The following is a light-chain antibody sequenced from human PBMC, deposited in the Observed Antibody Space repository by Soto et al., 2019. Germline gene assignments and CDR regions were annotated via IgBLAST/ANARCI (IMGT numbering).Light chain of an antibody. V-gene: IGKV1-12*01. J-gene: IGKJ1*01. CDR3: QQADNFPLT. Sequence: DIQMTQSPSFVSASVGARVSIPCRASQGISDWLAWYQQRPGEAPNHLIVDASTLQSGVPQMFSGTGSRTDITHTITGLQPKDFGTYFCQQADNFPLTFGQGTKLEIK. CDR1: QGISDW. CDR2: DAS.